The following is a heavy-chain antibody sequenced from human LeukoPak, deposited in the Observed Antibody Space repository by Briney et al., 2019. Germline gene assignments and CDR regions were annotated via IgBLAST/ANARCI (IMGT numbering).Heavy chain of an antibody. V-gene: IGHV3-48*04. CDR3: ARVSEEPNYYGSGPIDY. CDR1: GFTFSSYS. Sequence: AGGSLRLSCVASGFTFSSYSTNWVRQAPGKGLEWISYISSSSATIYYADSVKGRFTISRDNAKNSLYLQMNSLRAEDTAVYYCARVSEEPNYYGSGPIDYWGQGTLVTVSS. D-gene: IGHD3-10*01. J-gene: IGHJ4*02. CDR2: ISSSSATI.